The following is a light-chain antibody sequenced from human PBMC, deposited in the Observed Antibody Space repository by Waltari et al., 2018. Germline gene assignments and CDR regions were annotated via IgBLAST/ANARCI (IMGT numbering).Light chain of an antibody. CDR2: LNGDGSY. CDR3: QTWGTGIFWT. V-gene: IGLV4-69*02. CDR1: SAHSHFA. Sequence: QVSLTQSPSASASLGASVKLTCTLTSAHSHFALACHQRQPEKGPRFLMTLNGDGSYIKGDGIPDRFSGSSSGAERYLIISSLQFEDEADYYCQTWGTGIFWTFGGGTKLTVL. J-gene: IGLJ2*01.